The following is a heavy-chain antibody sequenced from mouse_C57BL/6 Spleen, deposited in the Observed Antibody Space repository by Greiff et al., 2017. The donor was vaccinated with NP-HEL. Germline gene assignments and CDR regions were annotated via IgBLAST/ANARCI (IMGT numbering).Heavy chain of an antibody. Sequence: EVQLQQSGTVLARPGASVKMSCKTSGYTFTSYWMHWVKQRPGQGLEWIGAIYPGNSDTSYNQKFKGKAKLTAVTSASTAYMELSSLTNEDSAVYYCTRSIYYDYDGFAYWGQGTLVTVSA. J-gene: IGHJ3*01. D-gene: IGHD2-4*01. V-gene: IGHV1-5*01. CDR1: GYTFTSYW. CDR3: TRSIYYDYDGFAY. CDR2: IYPGNSDT.